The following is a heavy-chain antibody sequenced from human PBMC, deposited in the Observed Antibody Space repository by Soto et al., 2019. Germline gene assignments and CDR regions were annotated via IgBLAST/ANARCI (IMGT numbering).Heavy chain of an antibody. V-gene: IGHV4-4*02. J-gene: IGHJ4*02. CDR3: ARLVYDSRLNYLYFDH. Sequence: SETLSLTCDVSGVSISSGNWWSWVRQPPGKGLEWIAEVYNVGSANYHPSLESRATISVDRSKNQFSLRLSSVTAADTGKYYCARLVYDSRLNYLYFDHWGQGTLVTVSS. D-gene: IGHD3-22*01. CDR1: GVSISSGNW. CDR2: VYNVGSA.